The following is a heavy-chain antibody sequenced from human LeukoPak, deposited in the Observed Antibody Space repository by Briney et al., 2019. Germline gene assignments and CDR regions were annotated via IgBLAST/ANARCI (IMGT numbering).Heavy chain of an antibody. CDR2: ISSSGSTI. J-gene: IGHJ4*02. CDR3: AKDLHYYGPGSSPQY. Sequence: GGSLRLSCAASGFTFSDYYMSWIRQAPGKGLEWVSYISSSGSTIYYADSVKGRFTISRDNAKNSLYLQINSLRSEDTAVYYCAKDLHYYGPGSSPQYWGQGTLVTVSS. V-gene: IGHV3-11*04. D-gene: IGHD3-10*01. CDR1: GFTFSDYY.